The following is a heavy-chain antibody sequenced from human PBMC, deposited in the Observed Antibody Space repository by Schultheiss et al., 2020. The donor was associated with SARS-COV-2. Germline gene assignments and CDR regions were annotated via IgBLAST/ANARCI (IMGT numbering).Heavy chain of an antibody. D-gene: IGHD4-17*01. CDR3: ARSTVTTHRRHYYYMDV. J-gene: IGHJ6*03. CDR1: GFTVSSNY. V-gene: IGHV3-53*04. CDR2: IYSGGST. Sequence: GESLKISCAASGFTVSSNYMSWVRQAPGKGLEWVSVIYSGGSTYYADSVKGRFTISRHNSKNTLYLQMNSLRAEDTAVYYCARSTVTTHRRHYYYMDVWGKGTTVTVSS.